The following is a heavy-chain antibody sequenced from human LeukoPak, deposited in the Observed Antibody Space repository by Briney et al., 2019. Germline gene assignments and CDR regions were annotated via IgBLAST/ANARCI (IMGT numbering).Heavy chain of an antibody. D-gene: IGHD6-6*01. V-gene: IGHV1-69*05. Sequence: ASVKVSCKASGGTFSSYAISWVRQAPGQGLEWMGGIIPIFGTANYAQKFQGRVTVTTDESTSTAYMELSSLRSEDTAVYYCAREGSIAARPVDYWGQGTLVTVSS. CDR1: GGTFSSYA. CDR3: AREGSIAARPVDY. J-gene: IGHJ4*02. CDR2: IIPIFGTA.